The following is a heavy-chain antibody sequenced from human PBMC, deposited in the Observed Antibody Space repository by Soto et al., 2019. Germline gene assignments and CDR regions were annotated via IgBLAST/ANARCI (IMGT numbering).Heavy chain of an antibody. CDR2: ISYDGSNK. J-gene: IGHJ6*02. CDR1: GFTFSSYA. Sequence: QVQLVESGGGVVQPGRSLRLSCAASGFTFSSYAMHWVRQAPGKGLEWVAVISYDGSNKYYADSVKGRFTISRDNSKNTLYLQMNSLRAEDTAVYYCARGCSRRDDYGDYTPYYYGMDVWGQGTTVTVSS. D-gene: IGHD4-17*01. CDR3: ARGCSRRDDYGDYTPYYYGMDV. V-gene: IGHV3-30-3*01.